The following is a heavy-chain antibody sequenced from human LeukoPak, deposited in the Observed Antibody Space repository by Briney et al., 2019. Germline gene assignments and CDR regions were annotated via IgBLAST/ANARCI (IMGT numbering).Heavy chain of an antibody. D-gene: IGHD7-27*01. CDR2: IKQDGTKT. V-gene: IGHV3-7*01. J-gene: IGHJ3*02. Sequence: GGSLRLSCAASGFTFRSYWMHWVRQAPGKGLEWVANIKQDGTKTHYVDSVKGRFTISRDNAMSSLYLQMSSLRAEDTAVYYCANDISQTGAFNIWGQGTMVTVSS. CDR3: ANDISQTGAFNI. CDR1: GFTFRSYW.